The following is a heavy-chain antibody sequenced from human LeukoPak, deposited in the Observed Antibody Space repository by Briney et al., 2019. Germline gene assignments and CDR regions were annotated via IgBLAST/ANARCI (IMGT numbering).Heavy chain of an antibody. CDR1: GFTFSNYW. V-gene: IGHV3-23*01. Sequence: GGSLRLSCAASGFTFSNYWMSWVRQAPGKGLEWVSSIGGRTGNTYYADSVKGLFTISRDNSKNTLYLQMNSLRAEDTAVYYCARDEYGDYGCDRWGQGTLVTVSS. J-gene: IGHJ5*02. CDR2: IGGRTGNT. D-gene: IGHD4-17*01. CDR3: ARDEYGDYGCDR.